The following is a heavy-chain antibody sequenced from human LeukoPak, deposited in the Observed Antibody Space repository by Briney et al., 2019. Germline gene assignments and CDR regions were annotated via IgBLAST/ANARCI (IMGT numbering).Heavy chain of an antibody. CDR2: FDPEDGET. J-gene: IGHJ6*02. V-gene: IGHV1-24*01. D-gene: IGHD1-1*01. CDR1: GYTLTELS. Sequence: ASVKVSCKVSGYTLTELSMHWVRQAPGKGLEWMGGFDPEDGETIYAQKFQGRVTMTEDTSTDTAYMELSSLRSGDTAVYYCATGRGSSWNDAYYYYGMDVWGQGTTVTVSS. CDR3: ATGRGSSWNDAYYYYGMDV.